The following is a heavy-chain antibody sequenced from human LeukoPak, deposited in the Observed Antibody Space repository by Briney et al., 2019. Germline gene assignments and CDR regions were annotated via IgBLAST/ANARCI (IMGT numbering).Heavy chain of an antibody. Sequence: SETLSLTCTVSGGSISSSSYYWGWIRQPPGKGLEWIGSIYYSGSTYYNPSLKSRVTISVDTSKNQFSLKLSSVTAADTAVYYCARGSRIQRPDFDYWGQGTLVTVFS. D-gene: IGHD5-18*01. CDR2: IYYSGST. V-gene: IGHV4-39*07. CDR3: ARGSRIQRPDFDY. J-gene: IGHJ4*02. CDR1: GGSISSSSYY.